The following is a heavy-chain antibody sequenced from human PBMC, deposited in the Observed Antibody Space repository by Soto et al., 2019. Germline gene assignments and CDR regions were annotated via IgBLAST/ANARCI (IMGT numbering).Heavy chain of an antibody. CDR1: GFTFSSYA. J-gene: IGHJ6*02. V-gene: IGHV3-30-3*01. Sequence: GGSLRLSCAASGFTFSSYAMHWVRQAPGKGLEWVAVISYDGSNKYYADSVKGRFTISRDNSKNTLYLQMNSLRAEDTAVYYCAREGYNWNYVASKGMDVWGQGTTVTVSS. D-gene: IGHD1-7*01. CDR2: ISYDGSNK. CDR3: AREGYNWNYVASKGMDV.